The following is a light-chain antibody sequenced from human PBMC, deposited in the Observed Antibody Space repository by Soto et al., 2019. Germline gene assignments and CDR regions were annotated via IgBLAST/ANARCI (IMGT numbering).Light chain of an antibody. Sequence: IELTQYPSTPSAYVGDRVTLTCRASQSISNWLAWYQQKPGKAPKLLIYKASSLESGVPSRFSGSGSGTEFTLTISSLQPDDFANYYCQHYKMYYPWTFGQGTKVDIK. CDR3: QHYKMYYPWT. J-gene: IGKJ1*01. V-gene: IGKV1-5*03. CDR2: KAS. CDR1: QSISNW.